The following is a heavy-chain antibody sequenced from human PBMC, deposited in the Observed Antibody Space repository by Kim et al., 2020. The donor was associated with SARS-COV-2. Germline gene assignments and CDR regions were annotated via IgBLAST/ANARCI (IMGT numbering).Heavy chain of an antibody. V-gene: IGHV3-23*01. CDR3: AKVPTSFGGLWDY. CDR2: ISGSGGGT. D-gene: IGHD3-10*01. Sequence: GGSLRLSCAASGFTFSSYAMSWVRQAPGKGLEWVSAISGSGGGTYYADSVKGRFTISRDNSKNTLYLQMNSLRAEDTAVYYCAKVPTSFGGLWDYWGQGTLVTVSS. CDR1: GFTFSSYA. J-gene: IGHJ4*02.